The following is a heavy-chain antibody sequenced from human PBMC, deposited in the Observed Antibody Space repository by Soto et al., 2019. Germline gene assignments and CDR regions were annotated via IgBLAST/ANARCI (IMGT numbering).Heavy chain of an antibody. J-gene: IGHJ4*02. CDR1: GYTFTSYY. V-gene: IGHV1-46*01. D-gene: IGHD3-10*01. CDR3: ARDMITMVRGSPPGGTQGN. Sequence: ASVKVSCKASGYTFTSYYMHWVRQAPGQGLEWMGIINPSGGSTSYAQKFQGRVTMTRDTSTSTVYMELSSLRSEDTAVYYCARDMITMVRGSPPGGTQGNWGQGTLVTVSS. CDR2: INPSGGST.